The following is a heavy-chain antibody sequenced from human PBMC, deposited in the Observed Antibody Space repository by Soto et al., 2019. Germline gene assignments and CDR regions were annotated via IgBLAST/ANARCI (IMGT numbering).Heavy chain of an antibody. V-gene: IGHV4-4*07. CDR3: AREGGPFYYSSGSYFNQ. Sequence: LCGGSISSYYWSWIRQPAGKGLEWIGRIYTSGVTNYNPSLKSRVTMSIDTSKNQFSLKLSSVTAADTAVYYCAREGGPFYYSSGSYFNQWGQGTLVTVSS. CDR2: IYTSGVT. CDR1: GGSISSYY. J-gene: IGHJ4*02. D-gene: IGHD3-10*01.